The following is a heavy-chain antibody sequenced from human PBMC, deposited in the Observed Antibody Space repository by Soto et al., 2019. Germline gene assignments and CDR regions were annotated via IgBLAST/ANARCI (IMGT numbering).Heavy chain of an antibody. Sequence: VGTLRLSCSASAFTFRSYLMHWVRHAPGKGLVWVARIHDDGSITNYADSVKGRFTISRDNAKNTLYLQMYSLRAEDTAAYYCGRVPAAAAGIGIDHWGQGILVTVSS. CDR2: IHDDGSIT. CDR3: GRVPAAAAGIGIDH. J-gene: IGHJ4*02. D-gene: IGHD6-13*01. CDR1: AFTFRSYL. V-gene: IGHV3-74*01.